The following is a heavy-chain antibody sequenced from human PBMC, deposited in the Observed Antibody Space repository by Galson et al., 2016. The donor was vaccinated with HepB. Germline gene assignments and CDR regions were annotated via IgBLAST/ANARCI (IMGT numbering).Heavy chain of an antibody. J-gene: IGHJ6*02. D-gene: IGHD3-22*01. V-gene: IGHV3-53*01. Sequence: SLRLSCAASGFTVSSNYMNWVRQAPGKGLEWVSVIYSGGSTYYADSVKGRFTISRDNSKNTLYLQMNSLRAEDTAVYFCARDQAYDITGGFYYYYYGMDVWGQGTTVTVS. CDR1: GFTVSSNY. CDR3: ARDQAYDITGGFYYYYYGMDV. CDR2: IYSGGST.